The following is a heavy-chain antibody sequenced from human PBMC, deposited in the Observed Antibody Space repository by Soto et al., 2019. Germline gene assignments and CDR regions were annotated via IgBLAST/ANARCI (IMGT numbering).Heavy chain of an antibody. CDR2: IHPDDSNT. J-gene: IGHJ4*02. CDR3: ARRSIDGYNYDY. D-gene: IGHD5-12*01. Sequence: GESLKISCKASESRFTDYGIGWVRQMPGKGLEWMGIIHPDDSNTRYSPSFQGQVTISADKSINTAYLQWSGLKASDTAMYYCARRSIDGYNYDYWGQGTLVTVSS. V-gene: IGHV5-51*01. CDR1: ESRFTDYG.